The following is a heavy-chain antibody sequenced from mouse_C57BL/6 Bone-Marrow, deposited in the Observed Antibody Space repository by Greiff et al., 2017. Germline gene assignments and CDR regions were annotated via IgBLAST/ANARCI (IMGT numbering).Heavy chain of an antibody. CDR3: ARGGSSYGWYVDV. J-gene: IGHJ1*03. CDR1: GYTFTDYY. V-gene: IGHV1-26*01. Sequence: VQLQQSGPELVKPGASVKISCKASGYTFTDYYMNWVKQSHGKSLEWIGDINPNNGGTSYNQKFKGKATLTVDKSSSTAYLELRSLTSEDSAVYYYARGGSSYGWYVDVWGTGTTVTVSA. CDR2: INPNNGGT. D-gene: IGHD1-1*01.